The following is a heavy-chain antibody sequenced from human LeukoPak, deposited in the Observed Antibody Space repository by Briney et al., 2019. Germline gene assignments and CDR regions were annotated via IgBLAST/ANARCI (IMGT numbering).Heavy chain of an antibody. CDR3: ARGGSWYPPSSNDDYYYYYMDV. CDR2: IYTSGST. CDR1: GGSISSGSYY. Sequence: SETLSLTCTVSGGSISSGSYYWSWIRQPAGKGLEWIGRIYTSGSTNYNPSLKSRVTISVDTSKNQFSLKLSSVTAADTAVYYCARGGSWYPPSSNDDYYYYYMDVWGKGTTVTVSS. J-gene: IGHJ6*03. D-gene: IGHD6-13*01. V-gene: IGHV4-61*02.